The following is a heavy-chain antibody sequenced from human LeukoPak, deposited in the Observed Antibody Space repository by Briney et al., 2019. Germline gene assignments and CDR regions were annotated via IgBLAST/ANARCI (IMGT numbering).Heavy chain of an antibody. CDR3: ARSIAAAGTAWFDP. V-gene: IGHV4-31*03. D-gene: IGHD6-13*01. CDR1: GGSISSGGYY. Sequence: SETLSLTCTVSGGSISSGGYYRSWLRQHPGEGLEWIGYIYYSGSTYYNPSLKSRVTISVDTSKNQFSLKLSSVTAADTAVYYCARSIAAAGTAWFDPWGQGTLVTVSS. CDR2: IYYSGST. J-gene: IGHJ5*02.